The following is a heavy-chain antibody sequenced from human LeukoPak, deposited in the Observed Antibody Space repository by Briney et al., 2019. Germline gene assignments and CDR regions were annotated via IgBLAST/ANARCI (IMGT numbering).Heavy chain of an antibody. CDR1: GFTFSRYG. Sequence: GRSLRLSCAASGFTFSRYGIHWVRQAPGKGLEWVAVISYDGGIKYYADSVKGRFTISRDNSKNTLYLQMNSLRAEDTAVYYCARGPGGYHNTGGQGTLVTVSS. D-gene: IGHD5-12*01. CDR2: ISYDGGIK. CDR3: ARGPGGYHNT. V-gene: IGHV3-30*03. J-gene: IGHJ4*02.